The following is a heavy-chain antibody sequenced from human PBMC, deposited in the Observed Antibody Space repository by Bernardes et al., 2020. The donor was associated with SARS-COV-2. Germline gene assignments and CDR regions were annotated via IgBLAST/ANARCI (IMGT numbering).Heavy chain of an antibody. V-gene: IGHV4-59*08. CDR1: GGSISSYY. CDR3: ARRMGDNDY. CDR2: IYYSGST. D-gene: IGHD1-26*01. J-gene: IGHJ4*02. Sequence: ETLSLTCTVSGGSISSYYWSWIRQPPGKGLEWIGYIYYSGSTNYNPSLKSRVTISVDTSKNQFSLKLSSVTAADTAVYYCARRMGDNDYWGQGTLVTVSS.